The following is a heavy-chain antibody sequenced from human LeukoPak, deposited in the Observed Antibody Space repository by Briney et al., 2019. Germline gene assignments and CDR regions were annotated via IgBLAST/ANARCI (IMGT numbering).Heavy chain of an antibody. CDR2: FDPEDGET. Sequence: ASVKVSCKVSGYTLTELSMHWVRQAPGKGLEWMGGFDPEDGETIYAQKFQGRVTMTEDTSTDTAYMELSSLRSEDTAVYYSATRMPGYHVPSYYYYYMDVCGKGTTVTVSS. CDR3: ATRMPGYHVPSYYYYYMDV. D-gene: IGHD3-9*01. CDR1: GYTLTELS. J-gene: IGHJ6*03. V-gene: IGHV1-24*01.